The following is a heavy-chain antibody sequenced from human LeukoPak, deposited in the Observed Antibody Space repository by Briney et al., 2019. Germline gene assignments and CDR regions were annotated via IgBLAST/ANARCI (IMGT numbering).Heavy chain of an antibody. Sequence: PGGSLRLSCAASGFTFSSYAMSWVRQAPGKGLEWVSAISGSGGSTYYADSVKGRFTISRDNSKNTPYLQMNSLRAEDTAVYYCARGVVVPAAMAPMVDYWGQGTLVTVSS. V-gene: IGHV3-23*01. J-gene: IGHJ4*02. D-gene: IGHD2-2*01. CDR1: GFTFSSYA. CDR3: ARGVVVPAAMAPMVDY. CDR2: ISGSGGST.